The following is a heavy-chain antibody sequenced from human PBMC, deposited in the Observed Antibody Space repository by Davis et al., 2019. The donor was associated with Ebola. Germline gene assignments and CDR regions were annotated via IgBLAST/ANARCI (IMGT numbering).Heavy chain of an antibody. CDR2: ISYDGSNK. J-gene: IGHJ5*02. V-gene: IGHV3-30*03. CDR3: ARDRDDLGGDNWFDP. CDR1: GFTFSSYG. D-gene: IGHD3-16*01. Sequence: GESLKISCAASGFTFSSYGMHWVRQAPGKGLEWVAVISYDGSNKYYADSVKGRFTISRDNSKNTLYLQMNSLRAEDTAVYYCARDRDDLGGDNWFDPWGQGTLVTVSS.